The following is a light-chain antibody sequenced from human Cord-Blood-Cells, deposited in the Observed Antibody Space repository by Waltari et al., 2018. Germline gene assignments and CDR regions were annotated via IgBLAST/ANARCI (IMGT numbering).Light chain of an antibody. J-gene: IGKJ4*01. CDR2: DAS. CDR3: QQRSNWPLT. Sequence: EIVLTQSPATRSLSPGERATLSCRASQSVSSYLAWYQQKPGHAPRLLIYDASNRATGIPARFSGSGSGTDFTLTISSLEPEDFAVYYCQQRSNWPLTFGGGTKVEIK. CDR1: QSVSSY. V-gene: IGKV3-11*01.